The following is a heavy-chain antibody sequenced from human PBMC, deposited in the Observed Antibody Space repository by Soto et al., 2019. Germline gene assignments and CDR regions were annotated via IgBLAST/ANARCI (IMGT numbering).Heavy chain of an antibody. CDR2: ISGSGGST. CDR1: GFTFSGYA. J-gene: IGHJ4*02. D-gene: IGHD6-19*01. CDR3: AKTMYSSALTAAYYFDY. Sequence: GGSLRLSCAASGFTFSGYAMSWVRQAPGKGLEWVSAISGSGGSTYYADSVKGRFTISRDNSKNTLYLQMNSLRAEDTAVYYCAKTMYSSALTAAYYFDYWGQGTLVTVSS. V-gene: IGHV3-23*01.